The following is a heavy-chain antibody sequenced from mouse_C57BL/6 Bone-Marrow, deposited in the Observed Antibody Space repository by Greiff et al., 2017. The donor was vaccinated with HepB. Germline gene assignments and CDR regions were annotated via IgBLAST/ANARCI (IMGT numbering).Heavy chain of an antibody. CDR3: EGGYDYDA. CDR1: GYTFTSYW. J-gene: IGHJ3*01. V-gene: IGHV1-64*01. CDR2: IHPNSGST. D-gene: IGHD2-4*01. Sequence: QVHVKQPGAELVKPGASVKLSCKASGYTFTSYWMHWVKQRPGQGLEWIGMIHPNSGSTNYNEKFKSKATLTVDKSSSTAYMQLSSLTSEDSAVYYCEGGYDYDAWGQGTLVTVSA.